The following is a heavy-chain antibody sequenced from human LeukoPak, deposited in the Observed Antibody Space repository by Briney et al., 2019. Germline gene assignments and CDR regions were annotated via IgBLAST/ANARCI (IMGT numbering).Heavy chain of an antibody. CDR1: GFTFSSYS. CDR2: ISSSSSYI. D-gene: IGHD4-17*01. J-gene: IGHJ6*04. V-gene: IGHV3-21*01. Sequence: PGRSLRLSCAASGFTFSSYSMNWVRQAPGKGLEWVSSISSSSSYIYYADSVKGRFTISRDNAKNSLYLQMNSLRAEDTAVYYCASDTVTTSGGMDVWGKGTTVTVSS. CDR3: ASDTVTTSGGMDV.